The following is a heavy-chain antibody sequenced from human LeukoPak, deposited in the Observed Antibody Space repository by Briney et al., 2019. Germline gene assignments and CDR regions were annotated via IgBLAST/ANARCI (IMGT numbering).Heavy chain of an antibody. CDR2: ISAYNGNT. D-gene: IGHD3-3*01. CDR3: ARRDSQYDFWSGTYYYMDV. Sequence: ASVKVSCKASDYTFTNYGISWVRQAPGQGLEWMGWISAYNGNTYYAQKFQGRVTMTTDTSTSTAYMELRSLGSDDTAVYYCARRDSQYDFWSGTYYYMDVWGKGTTVTVSS. CDR1: DYTFTNYG. J-gene: IGHJ6*03. V-gene: IGHV1-18*01.